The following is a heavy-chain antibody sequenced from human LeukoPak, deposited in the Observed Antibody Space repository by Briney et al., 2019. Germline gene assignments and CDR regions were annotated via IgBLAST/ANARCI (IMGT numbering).Heavy chain of an antibody. D-gene: IGHD4-23*01. Sequence: ASVKVSCKASGYTFTGYYMHWVRQAPGQGLEWMGWINPNSGGTNYAQKFQGRVTMTRDTSISTAYMELSRLRSDDTAVYYCARGGDDYGGNSFPCGYWGQGTLVPVSS. J-gene: IGHJ4*02. CDR1: GYTFTGYY. V-gene: IGHV1-2*02. CDR3: ARGGDDYGGNSFPCGY. CDR2: INPNSGGT.